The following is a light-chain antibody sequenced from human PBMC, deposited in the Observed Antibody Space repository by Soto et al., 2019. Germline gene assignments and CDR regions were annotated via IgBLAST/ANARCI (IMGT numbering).Light chain of an antibody. J-gene: IGLJ3*02. V-gene: IGLV2-14*01. Sequence: QSALTQPASVSGSPGQSITISCTGTSSDVGRYNFVSWYQQHPGKAPKLMIYEVSNRPSGVSNRFSGSKSGNTASLTISGLQAEDEADYYCSSYTSSSTWVFGGGTEVTVL. CDR3: SSYTSSSTWV. CDR2: EVS. CDR1: SSDVGRYNF.